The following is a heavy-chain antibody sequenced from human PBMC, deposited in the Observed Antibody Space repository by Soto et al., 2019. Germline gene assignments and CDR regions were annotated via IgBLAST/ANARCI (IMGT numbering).Heavy chain of an antibody. D-gene: IGHD6-13*01. Sequence: PGGSLRLSCAASGFTFDDYTMHWVRQAPGKGLEWVSLISWDGGSTYYVDSVKGRFTISRDNSKNSLYLQMNSLRTEDTALYYCARAEYSSSWYVDWFDPWGQGTLVTVSS. V-gene: IGHV3-43*01. CDR2: ISWDGGST. CDR1: GFTFDDYT. CDR3: ARAEYSSSWYVDWFDP. J-gene: IGHJ5*02.